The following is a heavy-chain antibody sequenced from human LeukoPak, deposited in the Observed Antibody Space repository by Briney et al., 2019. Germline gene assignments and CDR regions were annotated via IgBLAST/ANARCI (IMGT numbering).Heavy chain of an antibody. CDR2: IYPDYSET. J-gene: IGHJ3*02. V-gene: IGHV5-51*01. D-gene: IGHD2-8*02. CDR3: ARHTDGNDSDAFDI. Sequence: GESLKISCKGFGYSFTNYWIGWARQMPGKGLEWMGIIYPDYSETTYSPSFQGQVTMSVDKSINTAYLQWNSLRASDTAMYYCARHTDGNDSDAFDIWGQGTMVAVSS. CDR1: GYSFTNYW.